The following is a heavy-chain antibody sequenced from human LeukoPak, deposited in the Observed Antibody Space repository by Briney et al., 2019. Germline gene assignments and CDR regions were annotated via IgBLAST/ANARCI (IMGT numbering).Heavy chain of an antibody. V-gene: IGHV3-23*01. CDR2: ISDRGGTT. D-gene: IGHD3-9*01. J-gene: IGHJ4*02. CDR1: GFTFSGYA. CDR3: AKDLGPTYYDILTAYLFFDY. Sequence: GGSLRLSCAASGFTFSGYAMSWVRQAPGKGLEWVSGISDRGGTTYYADSVKGRFTISRDNSKNTLYLQMNSLRAEDTAVYYCAKDLGPTYYDILTAYLFFDYWGQGTLVTVSS.